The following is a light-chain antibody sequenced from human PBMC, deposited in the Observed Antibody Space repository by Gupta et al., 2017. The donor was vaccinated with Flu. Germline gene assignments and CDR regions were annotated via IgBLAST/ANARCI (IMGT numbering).Light chain of an antibody. CDR2: GAS. Sequence: EIVMTQSPATLSVSPGERATLSCRASQSVSSNLAWYQQKPGQAHRLLIYGASTSATGIPARFRGSGSGTEFTLTISSLQSEDFAVYYCQQYNNWPPLTFGGGTKVEIK. CDR3: QQYNNWPPLT. J-gene: IGKJ4*01. CDR1: QSVSSN. V-gene: IGKV3-15*01.